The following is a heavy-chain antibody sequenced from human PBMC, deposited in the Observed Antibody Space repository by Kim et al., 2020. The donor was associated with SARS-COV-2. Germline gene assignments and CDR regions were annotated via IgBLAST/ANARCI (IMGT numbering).Heavy chain of an antibody. Sequence: GGSLRLSCAASGFTFSSYGMHSVRQAPGKGLEWVAVIWYDGSNKYYADSVKGRFTISRDNSKNTLYLQMNSLRAEDTAVYYCASERGYSGYDTLGAFDYWGQGTLVTVSS. CDR2: IWYDGSNK. V-gene: IGHV3-33*01. CDR3: ASERGYSGYDTLGAFDY. J-gene: IGHJ4*02. CDR1: GFTFSSYG. D-gene: IGHD5-12*01.